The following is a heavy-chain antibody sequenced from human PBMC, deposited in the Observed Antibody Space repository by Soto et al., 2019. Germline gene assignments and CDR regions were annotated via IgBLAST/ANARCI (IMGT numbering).Heavy chain of an antibody. CDR2: ISSSSSYI. Sequence: LRLSCAASGFTFSSYSMNWVRQAPGKGLEWVSSISSSSSYIYYADSVKGRFTISRDNAKNSLYLQMNSLRAEDTAVYYCARGLYYYDSRGYYSPWGQGTLVTVSS. D-gene: IGHD3-22*01. CDR3: ARGLYYYDSRGYYSP. V-gene: IGHV3-21*01. CDR1: GFTFSSYS. J-gene: IGHJ5*02.